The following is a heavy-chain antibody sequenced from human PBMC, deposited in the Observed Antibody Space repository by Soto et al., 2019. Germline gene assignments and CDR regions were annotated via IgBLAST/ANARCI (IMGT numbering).Heavy chain of an antibody. Sequence: SPTLSLPCAISGDSVSSNSAAWTWIRQSPSRGLEWLGRTYYRSKWYNDYAVSVKSRLTINPDTSKNQFSLQLNSVTPEDTAVYYCARVCSSTSCFGSRGRDAFDIWGQGTMVTVSS. CDR2: TYYRSKWYN. V-gene: IGHV6-1*01. CDR1: GDSVSSNSAA. J-gene: IGHJ3*02. CDR3: ARVCSSTSCFGSRGRDAFDI. D-gene: IGHD2-2*01.